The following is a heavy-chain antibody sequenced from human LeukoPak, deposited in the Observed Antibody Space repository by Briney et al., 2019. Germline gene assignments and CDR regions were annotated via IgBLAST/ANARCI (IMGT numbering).Heavy chain of an antibody. CDR2: INSDGSTT. D-gene: IGHD6-19*01. V-gene: IGHV3-74*03. J-gene: IGHJ6*03. CDR1: GFTFSSYW. CDR3: ARGGTSGGAPDYYYYMDV. Sequence: GGSLRLSCAASGFTFSSYWMHWVRQTPGKGLVWVSRINSDGSTTTYADSVKGRFTISRDNAKNTLYVQMNSLRAEDTGVYYCARGGTSGGAPDYYYYMDVWGKGTTVTVSS.